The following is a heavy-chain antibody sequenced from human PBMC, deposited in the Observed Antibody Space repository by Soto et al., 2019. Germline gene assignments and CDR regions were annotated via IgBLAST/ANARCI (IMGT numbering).Heavy chain of an antibody. V-gene: IGHV3-21*01. CDR1: GFTFSSYS. D-gene: IGHD6-13*01. J-gene: IGHJ4*02. CDR2: ISSSSSYI. Sequence: EVQLVESGGGLVKPGGSLRLSCAASGFTFSSYSMNWVRQAPGKGLEWVSSISSSSSYIYYADSVKGRFTISRDNAXXXLYXXXXXXXXXXXXXXXCARGGGGSSWHFDYWGQGTLVTVSS. CDR3: ARGGGGSSWHFDY.